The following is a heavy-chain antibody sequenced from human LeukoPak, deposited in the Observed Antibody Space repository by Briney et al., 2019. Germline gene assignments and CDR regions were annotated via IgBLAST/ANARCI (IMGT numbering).Heavy chain of an antibody. CDR3: AKARGIKGWFDP. Sequence: ASVKVSCKASGYTFASYYMHWVRQAPGQGLEWMGIINPSGGSTSYAQKFQGRVTMTRDTSTSTVYMELSSLRAEDTAVYYCAKARGIKGWFDPWGQGTLVTVSS. V-gene: IGHV1-46*01. D-gene: IGHD3-16*01. CDR1: GYTFASYY. J-gene: IGHJ5*02. CDR2: INPSGGST.